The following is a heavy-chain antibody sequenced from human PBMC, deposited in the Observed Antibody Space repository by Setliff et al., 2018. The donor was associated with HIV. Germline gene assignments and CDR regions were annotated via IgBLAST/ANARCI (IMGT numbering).Heavy chain of an antibody. D-gene: IGHD4-4*01. CDR3: ARSFDYTAYYYSYMDV. CDR2: INPSRHNT. Sequence: ASVKVSCKASGYTFTDYFIHWVRQAPGQGLEWMGRINPSRHNTIYAPRYQGRVTMTRDTSISTAYMELGGLRSDDTAVYYCARSFDYTAYYYSYMDVWGKGTTVTVSS. CDR1: GYTFTDYF. J-gene: IGHJ6*03. V-gene: IGHV1-2*06.